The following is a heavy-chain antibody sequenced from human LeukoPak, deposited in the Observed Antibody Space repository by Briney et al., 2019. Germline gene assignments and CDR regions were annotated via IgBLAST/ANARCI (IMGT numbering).Heavy chain of an antibody. CDR1: GFTFSSYS. Sequence: PGGFLRLSCAASGFTFSSYSMNWVRQAPGKGLEWASYISSSSSTIYYADSVKGRFTISRDNAKNSLYLQMNSLRDEDTAVYYCARSHRRVRGVIIHGQNYYYGMDVWGQGTTVTVSS. CDR3: ARSHRRVRGVIIHGQNYYYGMDV. V-gene: IGHV3-48*02. J-gene: IGHJ6*02. D-gene: IGHD3-10*01. CDR2: ISSSSSTI.